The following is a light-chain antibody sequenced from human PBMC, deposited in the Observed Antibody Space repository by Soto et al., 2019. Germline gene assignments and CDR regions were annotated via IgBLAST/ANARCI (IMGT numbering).Light chain of an antibody. V-gene: IGLV2-14*01. Sequence: QSALTQPASVSGSPGQSITISCTGTSSDIGGYKYVSWYQQHPGKAPKLMIYEVTNRPSGVSNRFSGSKSGNTASLTISGLQAEDEADYYCCSYTSISTWVFGGGTQLTVL. CDR1: SSDIGGYKY. CDR2: EVT. CDR3: CSYTSISTWV. J-gene: IGLJ3*02.